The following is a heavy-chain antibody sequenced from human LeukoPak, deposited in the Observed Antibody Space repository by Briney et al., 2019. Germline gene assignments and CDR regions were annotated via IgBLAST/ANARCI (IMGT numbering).Heavy chain of an antibody. CDR3: ASNSAGRSY. Sequence: SETLSLTCTVSGGSISSSSYYWGWIRQPPGKGLEWIGSIYYSGSTNYNPSLKSRVTMSVDTSKNQFSLKLSSVTALDTAVYYCASNSAGRSYWGQGTLVTVSS. V-gene: IGHV4-39*07. CDR1: GGSISSSSYY. CDR2: IYYSGST. D-gene: IGHD6-13*01. J-gene: IGHJ4*02.